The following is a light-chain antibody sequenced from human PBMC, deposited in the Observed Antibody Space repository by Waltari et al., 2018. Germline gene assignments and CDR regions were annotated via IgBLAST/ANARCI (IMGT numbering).Light chain of an antibody. Sequence: DIQMTQSPSSLSASVGERVTITCRASPGISNYLAWFQQKPGNAPKSLIYAAYSLQSGVPAKFIGSGSETDFTLTISSLQPEDFATYYCQQYNSYPLTFGGGTKVEIK. CDR2: AAY. V-gene: IGKV1-16*02. J-gene: IGKJ4*01. CDR1: PGISNY. CDR3: QQYNSYPLT.